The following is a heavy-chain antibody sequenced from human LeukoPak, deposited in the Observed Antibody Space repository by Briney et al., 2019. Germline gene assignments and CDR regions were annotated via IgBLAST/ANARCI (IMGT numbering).Heavy chain of an antibody. J-gene: IGHJ6*04. CDR1: GGTFSSYA. D-gene: IGHD2-15*01. V-gene: IGHV1-69*06. CDR3: ARSIVVVVAATHYYYSMDV. CDR2: IIPIFGTA. Sequence: GSSVKVSCKASGGTFSSYAISWVRQAPGQGLEWMGGIIPIFGTANYAQKFQGRVTITADKSTSTAYMELSSLRSEDTAVYYCARSIVVVVAATHYYYSMDVWGKGTTVTVSS.